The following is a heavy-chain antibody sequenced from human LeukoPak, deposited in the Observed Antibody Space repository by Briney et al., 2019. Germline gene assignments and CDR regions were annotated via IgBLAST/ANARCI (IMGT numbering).Heavy chain of an antibody. J-gene: IGHJ4*02. Sequence: GALRLSCAASGFTFSSYTMNWVRQAPGKGLEWVSYISSSSSTIYYADSVKGRFTISRDNAKNSLYLQMNSLRAEDTAVYYCARDRGYSYGLVDYWGQGTLVTVSS. CDR3: ARDRGYSYGLVDY. CDR2: ISSSSSTI. V-gene: IGHV3-48*01. CDR1: GFTFSSYT. D-gene: IGHD5-18*01.